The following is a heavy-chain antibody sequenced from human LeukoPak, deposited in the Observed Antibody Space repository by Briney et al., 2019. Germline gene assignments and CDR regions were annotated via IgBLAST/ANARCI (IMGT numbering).Heavy chain of an antibody. CDR2: IYHSGST. V-gene: IGHV4-30-2*01. Sequence: SQTLSLTCAVSGGSISSGGYSWSCIRQPPGKGLEWIGYIYHSGSTYYNPSLKSRVTISVDRSKNQFSLKLSSVTAADTAVYYCARVLFHGGLDYWGQGTLVTVSS. CDR3: ARVLFHGGLDY. CDR1: GGSISSGGYS. D-gene: IGHD4-17*01. J-gene: IGHJ4*02.